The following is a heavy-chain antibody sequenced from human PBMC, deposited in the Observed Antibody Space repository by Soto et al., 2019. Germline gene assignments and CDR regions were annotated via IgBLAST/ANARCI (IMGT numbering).Heavy chain of an antibody. J-gene: IGHJ4*02. CDR1: GGSVSSGSYY. V-gene: IGHV4-61*01. D-gene: IGHD1-1*01. CDR3: AHRQLYNGAWNEGTFDY. Sequence: SETLSLTCTVSGGSVSSGSYYWSWIRQPPGKGLEWIGYIYYSGSTNYNPSLKARVTITKDTSKNQVVLTMTNMDPVDTATYYCAHRQLYNGAWNEGTFDYWGQGALVTVSS. CDR2: IYYSGST.